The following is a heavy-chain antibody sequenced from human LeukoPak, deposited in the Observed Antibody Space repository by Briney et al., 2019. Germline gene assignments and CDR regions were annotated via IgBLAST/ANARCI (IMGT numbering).Heavy chain of an antibody. CDR1: GFTFSSYG. CDR2: ISYDGSNK. J-gene: IGHJ4*02. CDR3: ARVYCSGGSCYSDY. V-gene: IGHV3-30*03. D-gene: IGHD2-15*01. Sequence: PGRSLRLSCAASGFTFSSYGMHWVRQAPGKGLEWVAVISYDGSNKYYADSVKGRFTISRDNSKNTLYLQMNSLRAEDTAVYYCARVYCSGGSCYSDYWGQGTLVTVSS.